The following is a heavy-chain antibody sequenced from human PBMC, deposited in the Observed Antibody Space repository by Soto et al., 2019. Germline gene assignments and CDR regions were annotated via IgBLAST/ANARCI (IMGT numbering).Heavy chain of an antibody. Sequence: QITLKESGPTLVKPTQTLTMTCTFSVFSLSTSGVGVGWIRQPPGKALECLALIYGDDDKRYSPSLKSRLTITKATSKNQVVLTMTIMDPVDTATYYCAHRNGFWSGYPSYFDYLGQGALVTVSS. J-gene: IGHJ4*02. V-gene: IGHV2-5*02. D-gene: IGHD3-3*01. CDR1: VFSLSTSGVG. CDR3: AHRNGFWSGYPSYFDY. CDR2: IYGDDDK.